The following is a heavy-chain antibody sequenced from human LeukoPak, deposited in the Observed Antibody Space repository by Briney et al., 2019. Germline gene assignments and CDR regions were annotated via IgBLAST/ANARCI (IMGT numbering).Heavy chain of an antibody. CDR3: TKGRSIRYYYDSSGPDF. V-gene: IGHV3-21*04. D-gene: IGHD3-22*01. J-gene: IGHJ4*02. CDR2: ISSSSSYI. CDR1: GFTFSSYS. Sequence: PGGSLRLSCAASGFTFSSYSMNWVRQAPGKGLEWVSSISSSSSYIYYADSVKGRFTISRDNAKNSLFLQLNRLRADDTAFYYCTKGRSIRYYYDSSGPDFWGQGTLVTVSS.